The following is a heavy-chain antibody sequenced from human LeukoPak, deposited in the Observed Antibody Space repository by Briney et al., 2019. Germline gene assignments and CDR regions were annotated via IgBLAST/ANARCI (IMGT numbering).Heavy chain of an antibody. J-gene: IGHJ4*02. CDR2: VLDSERT. CDR1: GGSISTHY. D-gene: IGHD5-18*01. V-gene: IGHV4-59*11. Sequence: SETLSLTCTVSGGSISTHYWSWIRQPPGKGLEWIGYVLDSERTKDNPSLKSRATLSADTSKNQFSLRLTSVTAADSAVYYCATIKRGSIFGYFDFWGQGVLVTGSS. CDR3: ATIKRGSIFGYFDF.